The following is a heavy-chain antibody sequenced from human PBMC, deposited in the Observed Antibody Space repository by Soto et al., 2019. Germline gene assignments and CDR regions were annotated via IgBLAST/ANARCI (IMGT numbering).Heavy chain of an antibody. Sequence: GASVKVSCKASGYTFTSYATHWVRQAPGQRLEWMGWINAGNGNTKYSQKFQGRVTITADESTSTAYMELSSLRSEDTAVYYCAREDSSGSYFDYWGQGTLVTVSS. CDR2: INAGNGNT. CDR3: AREDSSGSYFDY. V-gene: IGHV1-3*01. CDR1: GYTFTSYA. D-gene: IGHD3-22*01. J-gene: IGHJ4*02.